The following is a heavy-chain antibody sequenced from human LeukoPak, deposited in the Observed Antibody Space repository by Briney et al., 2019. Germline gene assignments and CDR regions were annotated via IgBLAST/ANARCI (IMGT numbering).Heavy chain of an antibody. D-gene: IGHD3-10*01. CDR2: SCTYNGNS. V-gene: IGHV1-18*01. J-gene: IGHJ3*02. Sequence: ASVNVSCKASGYIFTNYGIIWVRQAAGQGLEWMGCSCTYNGNSNYAQKLQGRVTMTTDTSTTTAYMELRSLRSDDTAVYYCARGGSITTIRGVIITDAFDIWGQGTMVTVSS. CDR3: ARGGSITTIRGVIITDAFDI. CDR1: GYIFTNYG.